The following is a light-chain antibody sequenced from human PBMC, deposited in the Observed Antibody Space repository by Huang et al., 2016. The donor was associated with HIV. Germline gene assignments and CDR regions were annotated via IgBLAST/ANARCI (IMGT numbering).Light chain of an antibody. Sequence: DIVLTQTPLSLSVTPGQLASISCKSSQSLLHSVGKTYLSWYLQKPGQSPQLLSYEVSSRCAGVPDRVSGSGSGTDFTLRISRVEAEDVGVYYCMQGIHLPAFGQGTKLEIK. CDR1: QSLLHSVGKTY. CDR2: EVS. J-gene: IGKJ2*01. CDR3: MQGIHLPA. V-gene: IGKV2-29*02.